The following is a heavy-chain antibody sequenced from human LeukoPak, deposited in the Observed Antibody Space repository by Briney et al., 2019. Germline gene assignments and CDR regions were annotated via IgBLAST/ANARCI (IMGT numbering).Heavy chain of an antibody. J-gene: IGHJ4*02. D-gene: IGHD3-10*01. CDR1: GGSISGYY. V-gene: IGHV4-4*09. CDR2: IHTSGST. CDR3: ARQAYYSGSGSWTGFDY. Sequence: SETLSLTCTVSGGSISGYYWSWIRQPPGKGLEWNGYIHTSGSTNYNPSLKSRVTTSVDTSKNQFALKLSSVTAADTAVYYCARQAYYSGSGSWTGFDYWGQGTLVTVSS.